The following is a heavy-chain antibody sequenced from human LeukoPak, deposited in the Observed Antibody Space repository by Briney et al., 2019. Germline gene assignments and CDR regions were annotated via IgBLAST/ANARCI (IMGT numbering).Heavy chain of an antibody. V-gene: IGHV1-24*01. Sequence: ASVKVSCKVSGYTLTDLSMHWVRQAPGKGLEWMGGFDPEDGETIYAQKFQGRVTMTEDTSTDTAYMELSSLRSEDTAVYYCATDRGIGIAFDYWGQGTLVAVSS. D-gene: IGHD6-13*01. CDR1: GYTLTDLS. J-gene: IGHJ4*02. CDR3: ATDRGIGIAFDY. CDR2: FDPEDGET.